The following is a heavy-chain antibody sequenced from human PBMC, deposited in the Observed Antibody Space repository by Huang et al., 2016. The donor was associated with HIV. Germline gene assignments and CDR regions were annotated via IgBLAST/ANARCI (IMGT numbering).Heavy chain of an antibody. CDR2: INHSGGT. Sequence: QVQLHQWGAGLLKPSETLSLTCAVYGGSFSGPNWTWIRQTPGKGLEWIGEINHSGGTNYSPSLKRRVTISLDTSKNQFSRRLRSVTAADTAVYYCARGRGDARGFLGLDFWGQGTLVTVSS. J-gene: IGHJ4*02. CDR3: ARGRGDARGFLGLDF. CDR1: GGSFSGPN. V-gene: IGHV4-34*01. D-gene: IGHD3-16*01.